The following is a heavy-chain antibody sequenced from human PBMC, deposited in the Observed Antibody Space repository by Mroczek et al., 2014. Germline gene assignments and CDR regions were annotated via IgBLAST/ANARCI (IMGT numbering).Heavy chain of an antibody. D-gene: IGHD2-2*01. Sequence: QVQLQQWGGRTVEAFRRTPVPHLRCLWWVLQWLRTGGWIRQPPGKGLEWIGEINHSGSTNYNPSLKSRVTISVDTSKNQFSLKLSSVTAADTAVYYCARGWGRLKDIVVVPAAPPGLSPHYYMDVWGKGTTVTVSS. CDR1: WVLQWLRT. J-gene: IGHJ6*03. V-gene: IGHV4-34*01. CDR2: INHSGST. CDR3: ARGWGRLKDIVVVPAAPPGLSPHYYMDV.